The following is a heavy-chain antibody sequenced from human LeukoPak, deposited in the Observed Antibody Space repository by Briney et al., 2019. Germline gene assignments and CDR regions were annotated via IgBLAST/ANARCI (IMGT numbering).Heavy chain of an antibody. CDR3: AREYHYCSSTGCYTGGNWFDP. CDR2: INPNSGGT. J-gene: IGHJ5*02. Sequence: ASVKVSCKASGYTFTGYYMHWVRQAPGQGLEWMGRINPNSGGTNYAQKFQGRVTMTRDTSISTAYMELSRLRSDDTAVYYCAREYHYCSSTGCYTGGNWFDPWGQGTLVTVSS. CDR1: GYTFTGYY. V-gene: IGHV1-2*06. D-gene: IGHD2-2*02.